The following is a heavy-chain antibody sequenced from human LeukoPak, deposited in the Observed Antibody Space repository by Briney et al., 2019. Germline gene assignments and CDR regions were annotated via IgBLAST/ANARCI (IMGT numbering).Heavy chain of an antibody. J-gene: IGHJ4*02. Sequence: GGSLRLSCAASGFTFSTYGLSWVRQAPGKGLEWVSSIRSTGGSAYYADSVKGRFTISRDNSKNTLYLQMNSLRAEDTAVYYCAKQQLTTREFDYWGQGTLVTVSS. D-gene: IGHD6-13*01. CDR1: GFTFSTYG. CDR3: AKQQLTTREFDY. CDR2: IRSTGGSA. V-gene: IGHV3-23*01.